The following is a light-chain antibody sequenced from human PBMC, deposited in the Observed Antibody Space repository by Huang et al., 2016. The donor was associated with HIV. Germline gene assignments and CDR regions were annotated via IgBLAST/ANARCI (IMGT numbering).Light chain of an antibody. CDR3: QQRSSGVT. CDR2: DTS. Sequence: IVLTQSPATLSWYPGERVTLSCRASQSFGNYIAWYQQHPGQSPRLLIYDTSNRATGTPVRFSGSGSGTDFALTISNLESEDFAVYYCQQRSSGVTFGGGTKVQVK. V-gene: IGKV3-11*01. CDR1: QSFGNY. J-gene: IGKJ4*01.